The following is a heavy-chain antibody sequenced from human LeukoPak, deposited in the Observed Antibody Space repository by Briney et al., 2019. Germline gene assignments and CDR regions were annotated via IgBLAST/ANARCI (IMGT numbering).Heavy chain of an antibody. J-gene: IGHJ4*02. Sequence: SETLSLTCTVSGDSISSYYWYWFRQPPGKELEWIACIYYSGIAHYNPSLKSRVTISLDTSKNQFSLRLSSVTAADTAVYYCAREGIVRTYDQWGQGTLVTVSS. D-gene: IGHD2/OR15-2a*01. CDR1: GDSISSYY. V-gene: IGHV4-59*12. CDR3: AREGIVRTYDQ. CDR2: IYYSGIA.